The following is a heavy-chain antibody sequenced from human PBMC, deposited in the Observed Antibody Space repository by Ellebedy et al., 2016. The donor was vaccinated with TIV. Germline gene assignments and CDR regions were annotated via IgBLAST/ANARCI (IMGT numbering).Heavy chain of an antibody. CDR3: ARRASYGDYAVQVNPWFDP. Sequence: PGGSLRLSCAASGFSFRSYWMSWVRQAPGKGLEWVANIYQDGSDQYYVDSVKGRFTISRDNANKLLFLQMNSLRVEDTAVYYCARRASYGDYAVQVNPWFDPWGQGTLVTVSS. J-gene: IGHJ5*02. CDR1: GFSFRSYW. CDR2: IYQDGSDQ. D-gene: IGHD4-17*01. V-gene: IGHV3-7*01.